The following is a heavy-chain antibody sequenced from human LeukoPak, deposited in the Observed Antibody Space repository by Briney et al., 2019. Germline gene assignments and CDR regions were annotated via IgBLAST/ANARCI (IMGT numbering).Heavy chain of an antibody. CDR2: INHSGST. CDR1: GGSFSGYY. J-gene: IGHJ5*02. V-gene: IGHV4-34*01. Sequence: SETLSLTCAVHGGSFSGYYWSWIRQPPGKGLDGIGEINHSGSTNYNPSLKSRVTISVDTSKNQFSLKLSSVTAADTAVYYCARGGGRSSTSCYRRESYNWFDPWGQGTLVTVSS. D-gene: IGHD2-2*02. CDR3: ARGGGRSSTSCYRRESYNWFDP.